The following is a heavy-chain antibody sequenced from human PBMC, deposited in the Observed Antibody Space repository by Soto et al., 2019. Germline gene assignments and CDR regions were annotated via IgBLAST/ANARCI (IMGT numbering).Heavy chain of an antibody. Sequence: SGPTLVNPTQTLTLTCTFSGFSLATSGVGVGWIRQPPGKALECLAFIYWNDDTHYTPSLKSRLTITKDTSKNQVVLTMTNMDPLDTATYYCVRLTYNYGNDNWGQGTLVTVSS. J-gene: IGHJ4*02. V-gene: IGHV2-5*01. D-gene: IGHD5-18*01. CDR3: VRLTYNYGNDN. CDR2: IYWNDDT. CDR1: GFSLATSGVG.